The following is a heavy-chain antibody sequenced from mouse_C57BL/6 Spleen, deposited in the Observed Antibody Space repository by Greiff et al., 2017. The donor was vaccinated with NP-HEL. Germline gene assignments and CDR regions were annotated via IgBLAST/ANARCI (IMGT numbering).Heavy chain of an antibody. J-gene: IGHJ1*03. CDR1: GYTFTSYW. V-gene: IGHV1-59*01. Sequence: QVQLQQPGAELVRPGTSVKLSCKASGYTFTSYWMHWVKQRPGHGLEWIGVIDHSDIYPYYNQKLKGKATLTVDTSYSTTYMQLSSMKSEDSAVYYCARVYYYGSSDFYWYFDVWGTGTTVTVSS. CDR2: IDHSDIYP. CDR3: ARVYYYGSSDFYWYFDV. D-gene: IGHD1-1*01.